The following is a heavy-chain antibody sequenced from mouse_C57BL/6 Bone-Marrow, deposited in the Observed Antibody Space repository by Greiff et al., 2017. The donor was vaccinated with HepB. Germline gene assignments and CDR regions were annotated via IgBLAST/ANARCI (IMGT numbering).Heavy chain of an antibody. V-gene: IGHV1-82*01. D-gene: IGHD4-1*01. CDR2: IYPGDGDT. Sequence: VQLQQSGPELVKPGASVKISCKASGYAFSSSWMNWVKQRPGKGLEWIGRIYPGDGDTNYNGKFKGKATLTADKSSSTAYMQLSSLTSEDSAVYFCARTNWVYWYFDVWGTGTTVTVSS. CDR1: GYAFSSSW. J-gene: IGHJ1*03. CDR3: ARTNWVYWYFDV.